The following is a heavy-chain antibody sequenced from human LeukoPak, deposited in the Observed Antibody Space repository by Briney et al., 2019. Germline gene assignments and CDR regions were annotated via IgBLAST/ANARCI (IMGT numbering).Heavy chain of an antibody. Sequence: SETLSLTCTVSGGSISSSNYYWGWIRQPPGKGLEWIGSMYYSGSTYYNPSLKSRVTISVDTSKNQFSLKLSSVTAADTAVYYCARQSSDYYYYYIDVWGEGTTVIVSS. J-gene: IGHJ6*03. V-gene: IGHV4-39*01. CDR1: GGSISSSNYY. CDR2: MYYSGST. CDR3: ARQSSDYYYYYIDV.